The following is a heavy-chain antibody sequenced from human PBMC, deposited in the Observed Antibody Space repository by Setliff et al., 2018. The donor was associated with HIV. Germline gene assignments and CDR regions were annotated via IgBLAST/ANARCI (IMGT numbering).Heavy chain of an antibody. CDR3: AREIGDYYDSSGYYPPTGYYYGMDV. CDR1: GYTFTNYG. J-gene: IGHJ6*02. D-gene: IGHD3-22*01. CDR2: VTASDGNT. Sequence: ASVKVSCKTSGYTFTNYGISWVRQAPGQGLEWMGWVTASDGNTNYAQKLQGRVTMTTDTSTSTAYMELRSLRSDDTAVYYCAREIGDYYDSSGYYPPTGYYYGMDVWGQGTTVTVSS. V-gene: IGHV1-18*01.